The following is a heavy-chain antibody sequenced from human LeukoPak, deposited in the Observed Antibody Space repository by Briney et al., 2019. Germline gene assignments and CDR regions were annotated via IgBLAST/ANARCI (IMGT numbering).Heavy chain of an antibody. V-gene: IGHV3-23*01. Sequence: VGSLRLSCAASGFTFSSYAMSWVRQAPGKGLEWVSAISGSGGSTYYADSVKGRFTISRDNSKSTLYLQMNSLRAEDTAVYYCAKDNSGTYFDYWDQGTLVTVSS. CDR2: ISGSGGST. CDR1: GFTFSSYA. J-gene: IGHJ4*02. CDR3: AKDNSGTYFDY. D-gene: IGHD3-10*01.